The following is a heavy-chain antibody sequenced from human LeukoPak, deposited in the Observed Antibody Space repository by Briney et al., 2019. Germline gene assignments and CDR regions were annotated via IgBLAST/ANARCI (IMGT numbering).Heavy chain of an antibody. CDR1: GYTFTNYG. V-gene: IGHV1-18*01. CDR3: ARRVRGSGYYYYMDV. Sequence: ASVKVSCKASGYTFTNYGISWVRQAPGQGLEWMGWISAYNGNTNYAQKLQGRVTMTTDTSTSTAYMELRSLRSDDTAVYYCARRVRGSGYYYYMDVWGKGTTVTISS. J-gene: IGHJ6*03. CDR2: ISAYNGNT. D-gene: IGHD3-10*01.